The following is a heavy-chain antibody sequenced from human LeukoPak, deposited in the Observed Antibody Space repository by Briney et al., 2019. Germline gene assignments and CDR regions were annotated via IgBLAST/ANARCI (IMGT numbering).Heavy chain of an antibody. D-gene: IGHD2-15*01. Sequence: GGSLRLSCAASGFTVSSNYMSWVRQAPGKGLEWVSVIYSGGSTYYADSVKGRFTISRDNSKNTLYLQMNSLRAEDTAVYYCARDGRDCSGGSCYSYYYYGMDVWGQGATVTVSS. CDR1: GFTVSSNY. CDR3: ARDGRDCSGGSCYSYYYYGMDV. J-gene: IGHJ6*02. V-gene: IGHV3-53*01. CDR2: IYSGGST.